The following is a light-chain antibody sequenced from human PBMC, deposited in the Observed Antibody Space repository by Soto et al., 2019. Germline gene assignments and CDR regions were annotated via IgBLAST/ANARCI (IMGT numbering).Light chain of an antibody. V-gene: IGLV2-11*01. CDR3: SSYAGSYILGV. CDR2: DVT. J-gene: IGLJ1*01. CDR1: SSDVGGYIY. Sequence: QSALAQPRSVSGSPGQSVTISCTGSSSDVGGYIYVSWYQQHPGKAPKLMVYDVTKRPSGVPARFSGSKSGNTASLTISGLQADDEADYYCSSYAGSYILGVFGTGTKVTVL.